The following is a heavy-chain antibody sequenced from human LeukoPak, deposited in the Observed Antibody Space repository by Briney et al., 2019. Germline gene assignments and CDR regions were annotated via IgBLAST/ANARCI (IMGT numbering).Heavy chain of an antibody. D-gene: IGHD3-22*01. CDR1: GLTFSSYA. V-gene: IGHV3-23*01. CDR2: ITGSGGTT. CDR3: AKAYGSNGYYQLPIDF. J-gene: IGHJ4*02. Sequence: GGSLRLSCAASGLTFSSYAMSWVRQAPGKGLECVSAITGSGGTTYYADSVKGRFTISRDNSKNTLYLQLNNLRAEDTAVYYCAKAYGSNGYYQLPIDFWGQGTLVTVSS.